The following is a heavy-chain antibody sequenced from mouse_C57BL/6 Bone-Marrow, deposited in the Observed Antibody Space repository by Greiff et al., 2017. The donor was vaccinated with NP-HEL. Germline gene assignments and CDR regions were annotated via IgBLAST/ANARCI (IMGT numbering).Heavy chain of an antibody. CDR2: IYPGDGDT. CDR1: GYAFSSSW. J-gene: IGHJ2*01. CDR3: ARWGDGYYAFDY. V-gene: IGHV1-82*01. D-gene: IGHD2-3*01. Sequence: QVQLKQSGPELVKPGASVKISCKASGYAFSSSWMNWVKQRPGKGLEWIGRIYPGDGDTNYNGKFKGKATLTADKSSSTAYMQLSSLTSEDSAVYFCARWGDGYYAFDYWGQGTTLTVSS.